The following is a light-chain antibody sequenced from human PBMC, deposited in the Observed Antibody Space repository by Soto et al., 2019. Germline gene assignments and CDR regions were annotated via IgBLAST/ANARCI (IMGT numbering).Light chain of an antibody. CDR3: AAWDDSLNGPV. V-gene: IGLV1-44*01. CDR2: SNN. J-gene: IGLJ2*01. CDR1: SSNIGSNT. Sequence: QSVLTQPPSASGTPGQRVTISCSGSSSNIGSNTVNWYQQLPGTAPKLLIYSNNQRPSGVPDLFSGSKSGTSASLAISGLQLEYEADYYCAAWDDSLNGPVFGGGTKLTVL.